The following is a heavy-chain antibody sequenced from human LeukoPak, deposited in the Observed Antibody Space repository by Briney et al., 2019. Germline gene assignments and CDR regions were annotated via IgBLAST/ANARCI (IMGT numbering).Heavy chain of an antibody. J-gene: IGHJ4*02. D-gene: IGHD3-22*01. CDR3: AGIPDYDSSGPFDF. V-gene: IGHV4-34*01. CDR1: GGSFSGYY. Sequence: SETLSLTCAVYGGSFSGYYWSWIRQPPGKGLEWIGEINHSGSTNYNPSLKSRVTISVDTSKNQFSLKLSSVTAADTAGYYCAGIPDYDSSGPFDFWGQGTLVTVSS. CDR2: INHSGST.